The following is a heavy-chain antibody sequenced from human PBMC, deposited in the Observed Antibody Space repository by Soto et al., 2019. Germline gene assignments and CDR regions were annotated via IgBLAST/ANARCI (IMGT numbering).Heavy chain of an antibody. Sequence: GGSLRLSCAASGFTFSSFTMNWVRQAPGKALEWVSGISGSGGGTDYADSVKGQFTISRDNSENTLFLQMNSLRAEDTAVYYCAKVAIGDSNYYGMDVWGQGTTVTVSS. V-gene: IGHV3-23*01. D-gene: IGHD2-21*02. CDR1: GFTFSSFT. J-gene: IGHJ6*02. CDR2: ISGSGGGT. CDR3: AKVAIGDSNYYGMDV.